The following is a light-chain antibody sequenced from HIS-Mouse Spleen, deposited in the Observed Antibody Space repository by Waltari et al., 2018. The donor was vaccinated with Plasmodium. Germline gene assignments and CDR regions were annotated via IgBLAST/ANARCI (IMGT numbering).Light chain of an antibody. CDR2: WAS. Sequence: DIVMTQSPDSLAVSLGERATINCKSSQRVLYSSNNKNYLAWYQQKPGQPPKLLIYWASTRESGVPDRFSGSGSGTDSTLTISSLQAEDVAVYYCQQYYSTPPYTFGQGTKLEIK. V-gene: IGKV4-1*01. CDR1: QRVLYSSNNKNY. CDR3: QQYYSTPPYT. J-gene: IGKJ2*01.